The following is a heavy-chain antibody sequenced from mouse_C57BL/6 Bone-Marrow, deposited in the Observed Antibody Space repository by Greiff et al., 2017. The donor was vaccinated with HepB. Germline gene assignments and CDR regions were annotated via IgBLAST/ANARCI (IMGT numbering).Heavy chain of an antibody. J-gene: IGHJ4*01. D-gene: IGHD1-1*01. CDR3: ARHKATPVGGAMDY. CDR2: ISNGGGST. V-gene: IGHV5-12*01. CDR1: GFTFSDYY. Sequence: EVQLVESGGGLVQPGGSLKLSCAASGFTFSDYYMYWVRQTPEKRLEWVAYISNGGGSTYYPDTVKGRFTISRDNAKNTLYLQMSRLKSEDTAMYYCARHKATPVGGAMDYWGQGTSVTVSS.